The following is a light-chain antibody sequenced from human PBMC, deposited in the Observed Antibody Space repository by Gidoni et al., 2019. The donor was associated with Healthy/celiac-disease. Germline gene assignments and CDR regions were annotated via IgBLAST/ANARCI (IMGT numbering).Light chain of an antibody. V-gene: IGKV3-20*01. CDR1: QSVSSSY. J-gene: IGKJ2*01. CDR3: QQYGSSPPYT. Sequence: EIVLTQSPGTLSLSPGERATLSCRASQSVSSSYLAWYQQKPGQAPRLLIYGASSRATGIPDRFSGSGSGTAFTLIISRLEPEDFAVYYCQQYGSSPPYTFGQXTKLEIK. CDR2: GAS.